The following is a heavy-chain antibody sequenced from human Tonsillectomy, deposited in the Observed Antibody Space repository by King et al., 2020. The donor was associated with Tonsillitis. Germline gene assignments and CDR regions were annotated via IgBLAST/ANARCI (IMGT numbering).Heavy chain of an antibody. D-gene: IGHD3-22*01. V-gene: IGHV3-73*01. J-gene: IGHJ4*02. CDR3: TRRYHFDSSGYYQPDY. CDR1: GFTFSASA. CDR2: IRSKANSYAT. Sequence: VQLVESGGGLVQPGGSLKLSCAASGFTFSASAMHWVRRASGKGLEWVGRIRSKANSYATTYDASGKGRFTISRDDSRNTAYLQMNSLKTEDTAVYYCTRRYHFDSSGYYQPDYWGQGTLVTVS.